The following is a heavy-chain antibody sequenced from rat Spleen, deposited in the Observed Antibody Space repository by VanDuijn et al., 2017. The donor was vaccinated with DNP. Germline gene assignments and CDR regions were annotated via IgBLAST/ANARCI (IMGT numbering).Heavy chain of an antibody. V-gene: IGHV4-2*01. Sequence: EVKLVESGGGLVQPGRSLKLSCAASGFKFNDYWMGWVRQAPGKGLEWIAEINGDSSIIKYIPSLKDKLIISRDNAQNTLYLQMSKLGSEDTAIYYCAREDKGVDAWGQGASVTVSS. D-gene: IGHD2-2*01. CDR2: INGDSSII. CDR3: AREDKGVDA. J-gene: IGHJ4*01. CDR1: GFKFNDYW.